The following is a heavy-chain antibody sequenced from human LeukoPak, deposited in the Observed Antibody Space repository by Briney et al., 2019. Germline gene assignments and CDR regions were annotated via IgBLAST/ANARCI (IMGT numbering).Heavy chain of an antibody. D-gene: IGHD3-16*02. V-gene: IGHV3-23*01. Sequence: GGSLRLSCAASGFTFSSYAVNWVRQAPGKGLEWVSAISGNGGSTYYADSVKGRFTISRDTSKNTLYLQMNSLRAEDTAVYYCAKRGSYRVPDYWGQGTLVTVSS. CDR2: ISGNGGST. CDR1: GFTFSSYA. J-gene: IGHJ4*02. CDR3: AKRGSYRVPDY.